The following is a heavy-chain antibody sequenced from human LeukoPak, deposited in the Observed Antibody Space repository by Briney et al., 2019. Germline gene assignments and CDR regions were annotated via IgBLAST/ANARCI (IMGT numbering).Heavy chain of an antibody. CDR1: GGPVSSGDYY. Sequence: SGTLSLTCTVSGGPVSSGDYYWAWIRQPPGKGLDWVGSVYYKGNAYHNPSLDGRLSISVDTSKDQSSLELRSMTAADTAVYYCARTITGSQFDFWGPGTLVTVSS. CDR3: ARTITGSQFDF. D-gene: IGHD5-24*01. J-gene: IGHJ4*02. V-gene: IGHV4-39*01. CDR2: VYYKGNA.